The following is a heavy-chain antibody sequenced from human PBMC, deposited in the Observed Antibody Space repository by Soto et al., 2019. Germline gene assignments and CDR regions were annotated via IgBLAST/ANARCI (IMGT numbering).Heavy chain of an antibody. CDR1: GGSISSYY. D-gene: IGHD2-2*01. CDR3: ARVFCSSTSCYHYYYGMDV. Sequence: SETLSLTCTVSGGSISSYYWSWIRQPPGKGLEWIGYIYYSGSTNYNPSLNSRVPISVDTSKNQFSLKLSSVTAADTAVYYCARVFCSSTSCYHYYYGMDVWGQGTTVTVSS. CDR2: IYYSGST. V-gene: IGHV4-59*01. J-gene: IGHJ6*02.